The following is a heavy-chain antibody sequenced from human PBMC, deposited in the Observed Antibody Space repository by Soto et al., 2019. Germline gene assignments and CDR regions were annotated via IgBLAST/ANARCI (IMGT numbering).Heavy chain of an antibody. CDR2: INHSGST. V-gene: IGHV4-34*01. D-gene: IGHD4-17*01. CDR1: GGSFSGYY. J-gene: IGHJ3*02. CDR3: AIPVLTVTTSARGGGFDI. Sequence: PSETLSLTCAVDGGSFSGYYWSWIRQPPGKGLEWIGEINHSGSTYYNPSLKSRVTISVDTSKNQFSLKLSSVTAADTAVYYCAIPVLTVTTSARGGGFDIWGQGTMVTVSS.